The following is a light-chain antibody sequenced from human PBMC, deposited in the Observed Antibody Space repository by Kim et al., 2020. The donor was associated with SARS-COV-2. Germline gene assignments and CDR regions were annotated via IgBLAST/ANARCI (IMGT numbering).Light chain of an antibody. J-gene: IGLJ2*01. V-gene: IGLV1-44*01. CDR1: GSNIGSNP. Sequence: PGQRVTISCSGSGSNIGSNPVNWYQQLPGMAPKLLIYSNKQRPSGVPDRFSASKSGTSASLAISGLQSEDEADYYCAAWDGGLFVVFGGGTQLTVL. CDR2: SNK. CDR3: AAWDGGLFVV.